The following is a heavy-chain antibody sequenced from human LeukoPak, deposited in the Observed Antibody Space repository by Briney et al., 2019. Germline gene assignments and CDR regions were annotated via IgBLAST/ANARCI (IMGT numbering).Heavy chain of an antibody. CDR1: GFTFSSYA. D-gene: IGHD3-10*01. V-gene: IGHV3-23*01. CDR2: ISGSGGST. J-gene: IGHJ6*03. CDR3: AKAYLGSGKYYMVV. Sequence: GSLRLSCAASGFTFSSYAMSWVRQAPGKGLEWVSVISGSGGSTYYADSVKGRFTISRDNSKNTLYLQMNSLRAEDTAVYYCAKAYLGSGKYYMVVWGKGTTVTVSS.